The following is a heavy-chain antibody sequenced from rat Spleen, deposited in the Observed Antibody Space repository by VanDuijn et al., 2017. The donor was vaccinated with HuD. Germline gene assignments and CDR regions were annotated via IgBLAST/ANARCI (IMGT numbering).Heavy chain of an antibody. CDR3: ARPRLYYGLLDPNWFAY. D-gene: IGHD1-6*01. Sequence: EVRLVESGGGLVRPGRSLKLSCAASGFTFSDYNMAWVRQAPKKGLEWVASISTGGGNTYYRDSVKGRFTISRDNAKSTLYLQMDSLRSEDTATYYCARPRLYYGLLDPNWFAYWGQGTLVTVSS. J-gene: IGHJ3*01. CDR2: ISTGGGNT. V-gene: IGHV5-25*01. CDR1: GFTFSDYN.